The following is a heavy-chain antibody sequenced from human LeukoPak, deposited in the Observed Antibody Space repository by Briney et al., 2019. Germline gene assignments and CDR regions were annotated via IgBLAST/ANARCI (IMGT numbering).Heavy chain of an antibody. D-gene: IGHD4-17*01. CDR2: ISNSGGFT. CDR1: GFSFSNYA. CDR3: AKLTHYGDYDNWFDP. Sequence: GGSLRLSCAASGFSFSNYAMGWVRQAPGKGLEWVSAISNSGGFTYYADSAKGRFTISRDNSKSTLYLQMNSLRAEDTAVYYCAKLTHYGDYDNWFDPWGQGTLVTVSS. V-gene: IGHV3-23*01. J-gene: IGHJ5*02.